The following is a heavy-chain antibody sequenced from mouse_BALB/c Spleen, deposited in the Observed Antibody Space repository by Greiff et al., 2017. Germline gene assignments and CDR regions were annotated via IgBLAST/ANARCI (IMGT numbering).Heavy chain of an antibody. Sequence: VQLQQPGAELVKPGAPVKLSCKASGYTFTSYWMNWVKQRPGRGLEWIGRIDPSDSETHYNQKFKDKATLTVDKSSSTAYIQLSSLTSEDSAVYYCARRGNYAGYYAMDYWGQGTSVTVSS. J-gene: IGHJ4*01. V-gene: IGHV1-69*02. CDR2: IDPSDSET. D-gene: IGHD2-1*01. CDR1: GYTFTSYW. CDR3: ARRGNYAGYYAMDY.